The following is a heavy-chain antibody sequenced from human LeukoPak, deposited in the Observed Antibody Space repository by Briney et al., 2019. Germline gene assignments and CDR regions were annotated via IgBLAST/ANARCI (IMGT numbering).Heavy chain of an antibody. D-gene: IGHD1-26*01. V-gene: IGHV4-59*12. Sequence: SETLSLTCTVSGGSISSYYWSWIRQPPGKGLEWIGYMYYSGTTYYNPSLKSRLTISVDMSKNQISLKLSSVTAADTAVNYCASLYSGSYYALDYWGQGTLANVSS. CDR2: MYYSGTT. J-gene: IGHJ4*02. CDR1: GGSISSYY. CDR3: ASLYSGSYYALDY.